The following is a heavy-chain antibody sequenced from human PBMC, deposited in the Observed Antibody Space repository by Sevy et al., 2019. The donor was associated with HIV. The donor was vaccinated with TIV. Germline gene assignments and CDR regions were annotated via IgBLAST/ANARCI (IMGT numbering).Heavy chain of an antibody. Sequence: GGSLRLSCSASGFRLNTYAMHWVRQAPGKGLEWVSVISSTGNVEYYAASVKGRFTIPKDNSKNTVSLQMNSLRPEDTAMYYCARDAGYTTKIHPLHWGQGTLVTVSS. CDR2: ISSTGNVE. V-gene: IGHV3-30*04. CDR1: GFRLNTYA. J-gene: IGHJ4*02. D-gene: IGHD5-12*01. CDR3: ARDAGYTTKIHPLH.